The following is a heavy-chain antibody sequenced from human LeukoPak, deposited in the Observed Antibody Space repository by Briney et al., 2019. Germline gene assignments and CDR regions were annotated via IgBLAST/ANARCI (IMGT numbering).Heavy chain of an antibody. V-gene: IGHV4-59*12. CDR1: GGSISSYY. D-gene: IGHD2-8*01. J-gene: IGHJ4*02. CDR3: ARGVLPYALIPFRY. Sequence: PSETLSLTCTVSGGSISSYYWSWIRQPPGKGLEWIGYIYYSGSTNYNPSLKSRVTISVDTSKNQFSLKLSSVTAADTAVYYCARGVLPYALIPFRYWGQGTLVTVSS. CDR2: IYYSGST.